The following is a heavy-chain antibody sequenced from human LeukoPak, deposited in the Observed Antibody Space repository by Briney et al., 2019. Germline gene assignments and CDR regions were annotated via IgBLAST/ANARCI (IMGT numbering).Heavy chain of an antibody. V-gene: IGHV1-8*03. CDR1: GYTFTSYD. CDR3: AGDYYYDSSGYFDY. J-gene: IGHJ4*02. CDR2: MNPNSGNT. Sequence: ASVKVSCKASGYTFTSYDINWVRQATGQGLEWMGWMNPNSGNTGYAQKFQGRVTITRNTSISTAYMELSSLRSEDTAVYYCAGDYYYDSSGYFDYWGQRTLVTVSS. D-gene: IGHD3-22*01.